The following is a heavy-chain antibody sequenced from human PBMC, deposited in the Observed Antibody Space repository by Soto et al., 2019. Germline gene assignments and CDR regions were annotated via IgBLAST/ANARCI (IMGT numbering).Heavy chain of an antibody. CDR2: INAGNGNT. V-gene: IGHV1-3*01. CDR1: GYTFTSYA. CDR3: ARDNPIPDQITIFFQDYDILTGSGAFDI. Sequence: GASVKVSCKASGYTFTSYAMHWVRQAPGQRLEWMGWINAGNGNTKYSQKFQGRVTITRGTSASTAYMELSSLRSEDTAVYYCARDNPIPDQITIFFQDYDILTGSGAFDIWGQGTMVTVSS. J-gene: IGHJ3*02. D-gene: IGHD3-9*01.